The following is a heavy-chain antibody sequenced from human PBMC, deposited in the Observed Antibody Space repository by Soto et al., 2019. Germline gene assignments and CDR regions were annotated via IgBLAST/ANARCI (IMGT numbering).Heavy chain of an antibody. CDR1: GFTFTRYS. Sequence: LRLSCAGSGFTFTRYSMNWVRQAPGKGLEWVSSISSTTNYIYYGDSMKGRFTISRDNAKNSLYLEMNSLRAEDTAVYYCARESEDLTSNFDYWGQGTLVTVSS. CDR2: ISSTTNYI. V-gene: IGHV3-21*06. J-gene: IGHJ4*02. CDR3: ARESEDLTSNFDY.